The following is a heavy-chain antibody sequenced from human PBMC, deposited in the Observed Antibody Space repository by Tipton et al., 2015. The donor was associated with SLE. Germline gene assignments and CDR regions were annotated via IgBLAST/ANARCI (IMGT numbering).Heavy chain of an antibody. CDR3: TRDQDTKAHGSTSFDY. Sequence: GMVKPSQTHSLACAISGDSISSDGVAWNWIVQSPSSGLEWLGRRYYRSKWLNDYAVSVKNRISIKSDTSKNQISLQLKSVTPDDTAVYYCTRDQDTKAHGSTSFDYWGQGIMVTVSS. CDR1: GDSISSDGVA. CDR2: RYYRSKWLN. J-gene: IGHJ4*02. D-gene: IGHD5-18*01. V-gene: IGHV6-1*01.